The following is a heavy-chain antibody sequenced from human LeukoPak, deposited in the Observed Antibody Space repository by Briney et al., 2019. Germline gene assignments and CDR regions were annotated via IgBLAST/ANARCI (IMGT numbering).Heavy chain of an antibody. CDR2: INPNSGGT. CDR3: ARRGPDYDILTGYYYYYYYMDV. V-gene: IGHV1-2*02. CDR1: GYTFTGYY. D-gene: IGHD3-9*01. J-gene: IGHJ6*03. Sequence: ASVKVSCKASGYTFTGYYMHWVRQAPGQGLEWMGWINPNSGGTNYAQKFQGRVTMTRDTSISTAYMELSRLRSDDTAVYYCARRGPDYDILTGYYYYYYYMDVWGKGTTVTISS.